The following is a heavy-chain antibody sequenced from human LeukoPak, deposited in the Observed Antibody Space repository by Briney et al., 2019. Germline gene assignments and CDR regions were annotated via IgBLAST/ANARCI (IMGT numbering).Heavy chain of an antibody. CDR2: IYHSGST. Sequence: SETLSLTCVVSGGSISSGGYSWSWVRQPPGKGLEWIGYIYHSGSTYYNPSLKSRVTISVDRSKNQFSLKLSSVTAADTAVYYCARYNRDTGSYGMDVWGQGTTVIVSS. D-gene: IGHD3-10*01. V-gene: IGHV4-30-2*01. J-gene: IGHJ6*02. CDR1: GGSISSGGYS. CDR3: ARYNRDTGSYGMDV.